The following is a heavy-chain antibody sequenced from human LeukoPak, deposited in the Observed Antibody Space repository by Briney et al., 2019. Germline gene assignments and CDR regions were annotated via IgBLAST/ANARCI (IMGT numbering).Heavy chain of an antibody. CDR1: GGSISSYY. Sequence: SETLSLTCTVSGGSISSYYWSWIRQPPGKGLEWIGYIYYSGSTSYNPSLKSRVTISVDTSKNQFSLKLSSVTAADTAVYYCAGHCSSTSCLGYYYYYMDVWGKGTTVTVSS. D-gene: IGHD2-2*01. CDR3: AGHCSSTSCLGYYYYYMDV. CDR2: IYYSGST. J-gene: IGHJ6*03. V-gene: IGHV4-59*01.